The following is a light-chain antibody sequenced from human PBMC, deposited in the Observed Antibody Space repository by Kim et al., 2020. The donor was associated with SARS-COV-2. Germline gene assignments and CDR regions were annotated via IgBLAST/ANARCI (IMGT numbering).Light chain of an antibody. CDR1: QGISNY. Sequence: ASVGDGVTITWRESQGISNYLAWYQQKPGKVPKPLINDATTLRSGVPSRFSGSGSGTDFTLTISSLQPEDVGTYYCQKYYGAPLTFRGGTKGDSK. CDR3: QKYYGAPLT. CDR2: DAT. J-gene: IGKJ4*01. V-gene: IGKV1-27*01.